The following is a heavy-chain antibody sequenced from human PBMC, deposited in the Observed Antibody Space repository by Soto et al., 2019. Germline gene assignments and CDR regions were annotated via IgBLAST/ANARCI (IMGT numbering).Heavy chain of an antibody. J-gene: IGHJ4*02. CDR2: ISGSGGST. Sequence: EVQLLESGGGLVQPGGSLRLSCAASGFTFSSYAMSWVRQAPGKGLEWVSAISGSGGSTYYADSVKCRFTISRDNSKNTLYLQMNSLRAEDTAVYYCAKVPSYGDYVDYWGQGTLVTVSS. CDR1: GFTFSSYA. CDR3: AKVPSYGDYVDY. D-gene: IGHD4-17*01. V-gene: IGHV3-23*01.